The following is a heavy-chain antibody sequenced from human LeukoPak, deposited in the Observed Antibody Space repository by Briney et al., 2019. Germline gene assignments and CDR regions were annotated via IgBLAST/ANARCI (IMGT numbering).Heavy chain of an antibody. V-gene: IGHV3-7*01. CDR2: IKQDVTAK. Sequence: GGSLRLSCAASGFTFSTHWMSWVRQAPGKGLEWVSNIKQDVTAKYYVDSVKGRFTISRDNAKNSLFLQMNSLKPEETAVYYCARDIGWYYFDYWGQGTLVTVSS. D-gene: IGHD2-15*01. CDR3: ARDIGWYYFDY. CDR1: GFTFSTHW. J-gene: IGHJ4*02.